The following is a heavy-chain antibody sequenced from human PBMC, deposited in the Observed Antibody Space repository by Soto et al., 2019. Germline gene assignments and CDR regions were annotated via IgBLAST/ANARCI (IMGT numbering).Heavy chain of an antibody. D-gene: IGHD2-15*01. CDR1: GFTFSSYA. Sequence: GGSLRLSCAASGFTFSSYAMHWVRQAPGKGLEWVAVISYDGSNKYYADSVKGRFTISRDNSKNTLFLQMNSLRAEDTAVYYCARDVEGWGRDIVVVVADPGNAFDIWGQGTMVTVS. J-gene: IGHJ3*02. CDR2: ISYDGSNK. CDR3: ARDVEGWGRDIVVVVADPGNAFDI. V-gene: IGHV3-30-3*01.